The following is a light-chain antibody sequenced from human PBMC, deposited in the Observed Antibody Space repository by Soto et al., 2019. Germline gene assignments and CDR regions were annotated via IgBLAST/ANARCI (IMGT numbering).Light chain of an antibody. V-gene: IGKV3-20*01. Sequence: EIVLTQSPGTLSLSPGERATLSCRASQTVDSESFAWYQQKPCQAPRLLIYGASKRPGGIPDRFSGSGSGTDFTLTISRLEPEDFAVYYCQQYFTSPCTFGQGTNVEIK. J-gene: IGKJ2*02. CDR2: GAS. CDR3: QQYFTSPCT. CDR1: QTVDSES.